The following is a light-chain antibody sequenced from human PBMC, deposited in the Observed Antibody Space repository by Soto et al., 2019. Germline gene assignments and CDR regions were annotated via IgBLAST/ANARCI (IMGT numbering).Light chain of an antibody. V-gene: IGKV3-11*01. J-gene: IGKJ4*01. CDR2: DAS. CDR1: QSLSKY. Sequence: EIVLTRSPATLSLSPGERATLSCRASQSLSKYLAWYQQKPDQAPRLLIYDASNRATGIPARFSGSGSGTDFTLTISSLEPEDFAVYYCQQRSTWRGTLGGGTKVEIK. CDR3: QQRSTWRGT.